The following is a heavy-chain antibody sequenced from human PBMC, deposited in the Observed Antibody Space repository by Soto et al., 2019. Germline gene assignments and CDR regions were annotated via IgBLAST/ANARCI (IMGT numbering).Heavy chain of an antibody. D-gene: IGHD3-10*01. CDR1: GYTFTSYG. CDR3: ARDVLLWFGSDGMDV. V-gene: IGHV1-18*01. J-gene: IGHJ6*02. CDR2: ISAYNGNT. Sequence: ASVKVSCKASGYTFTSYGISWVRQAPGQGLEWMGWISAYNGNTNYAQKLQGRVTMTADTSTSTAYMELRSLRSDDTAVYYCARDVLLWFGSDGMDVWGQGTTVTVSS.